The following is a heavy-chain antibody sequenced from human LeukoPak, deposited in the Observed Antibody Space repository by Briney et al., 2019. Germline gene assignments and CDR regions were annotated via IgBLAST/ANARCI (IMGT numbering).Heavy chain of an antibody. CDR3: ARDEWVGATNYMDV. Sequence: GGSLRLSCAASGFTFSTYSMNRVRQAPGKGLEWVSSIISITTYIYYADSVKGRFTISRDNAKNSLYLQMNSLRVEDTAVYYCARDEWVGATNYMDVWGKGTTVTVSS. CDR2: IISITTYI. J-gene: IGHJ6*03. D-gene: IGHD1-26*01. CDR1: GFTFSTYS. V-gene: IGHV3-21*01.